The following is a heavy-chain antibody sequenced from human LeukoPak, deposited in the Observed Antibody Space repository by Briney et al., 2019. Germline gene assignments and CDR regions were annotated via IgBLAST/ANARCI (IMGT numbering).Heavy chain of an antibody. D-gene: IGHD3-16*01. CDR3: GRVRKENWVDY. Sequence: GGSLRLSCVVSGLTFSSSWMHWVRQAPGKGLVWVSCVNSDGSNTRYADSVKGRFTISRDNAKNTLYLQINSLRAEDTAVYYCGRVRKENWVDYWGRGTLVTVSS. CDR1: GLTFSSSW. J-gene: IGHJ4*02. V-gene: IGHV3-74*01. CDR2: VNSDGSNT.